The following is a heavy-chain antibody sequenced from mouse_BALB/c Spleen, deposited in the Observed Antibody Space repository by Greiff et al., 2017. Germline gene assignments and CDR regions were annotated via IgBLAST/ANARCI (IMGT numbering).Heavy chain of an antibody. CDR2: IYPGDGDT. V-gene: IGHV1-82*01. J-gene: IGHJ3*01. CDR1: GYAFSSSW. D-gene: IGHD4-1*01. Sequence: QVQLQQSGPELVKPGASVKISCKASGYAFSSSWMNWVKQRPGQGLEWIGRIYPGDGDTNYNGKFKGKATLTADKSSSTAYMQLSSLTSVDSAVYFCAGTGNWFAYWGQGTLVTVSA. CDR3: AGTGNWFAY.